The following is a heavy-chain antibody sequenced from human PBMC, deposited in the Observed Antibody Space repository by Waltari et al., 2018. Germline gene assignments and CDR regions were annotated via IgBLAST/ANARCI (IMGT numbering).Heavy chain of an antibody. CDR3: ARVPRGYSGYEVALNYYYYGMDV. V-gene: IGHV1-69*02. D-gene: IGHD5-12*01. CDR2: IIPILGIA. Sequence: QVQLVQSGAEVKKPGSSVKVSCKASGGTFSSYTISWVRQAPGQGLEWMGRIIPILGIANYAQKFQGRVTITADKSTSTADMELSSLRSEDTAVYYCARVPRGYSGYEVALNYYYYGMDVWGQGTTVTVSS. CDR1: GGTFSSYT. J-gene: IGHJ6*02.